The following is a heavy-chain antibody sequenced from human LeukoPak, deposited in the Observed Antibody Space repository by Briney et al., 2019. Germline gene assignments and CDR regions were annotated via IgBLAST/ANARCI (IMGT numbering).Heavy chain of an antibody. CDR1: GFTFSSYS. CDR2: ISSSSSYI. CDR3: ARARKVVVVAGWGAPDY. Sequence: PGGSLRLSCAASGFTFSSYSMNWVRQAPGKGLEWVSSISSSSSYIYYADSVKGRFTISRDNAKNSLYLQMNSLRAEDTAVYYCARARKVVVVAGWGAPDYWGQGTLVTVPS. J-gene: IGHJ4*02. D-gene: IGHD2-15*01. V-gene: IGHV3-21*01.